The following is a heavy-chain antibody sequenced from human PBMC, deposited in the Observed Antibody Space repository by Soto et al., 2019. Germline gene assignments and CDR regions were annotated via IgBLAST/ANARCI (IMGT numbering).Heavy chain of an antibody. CDR3: ARVWVVTAILGAFDI. CDR2: IIPIFGTA. V-gene: IGHV1-69*13. J-gene: IGHJ3*02. D-gene: IGHD2-21*02. Sequence: ASVKVSCKASGGTFSSYAISWVRQAPGQGLEWMGGIIPIFGTANYAQKFQGRVTITADESTSTAYMELSSLRSEDTAVYYCARVWVVTAILGAFDIWGQGTMVTVSS. CDR1: GGTFSSYA.